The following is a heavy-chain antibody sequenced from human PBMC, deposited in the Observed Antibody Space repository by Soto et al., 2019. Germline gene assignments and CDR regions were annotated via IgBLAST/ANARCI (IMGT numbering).Heavy chain of an antibody. J-gene: IGHJ4*02. CDR1: GGTFNRDG. CDR3: VRIRHSRETGMPYFDS. CDR2: IIPILGTV. V-gene: IGHV1-69*06. D-gene: IGHD1-1*01. Sequence: QVQLVQSGAEVRKPGSSVRLSCKVSGGTFNRDGITWVRQAPGQGLEWMGEIIPILGTVKFAQKFQGRVTLTADKSTDTAYMELSSLRSEDTALYYCVRIRHSRETGMPYFDSWGQGSLVTVSS.